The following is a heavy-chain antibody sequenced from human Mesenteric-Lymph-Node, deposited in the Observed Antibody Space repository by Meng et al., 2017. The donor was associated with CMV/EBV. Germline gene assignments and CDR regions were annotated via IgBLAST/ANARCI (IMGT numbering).Heavy chain of an antibody. Sequence: SISSPNWWTWVRQTPGKGLDWIGEAIHYGASNYNPSLQSRVTISLDKSKNQFSLNLKSVTAADTGVYYCARVRGGCSASSCTLDPWGQGTLVTVSS. J-gene: IGHJ5*02. V-gene: IGHV4-4*02. D-gene: IGHD2-2*01. CDR1: SISSPNW. CDR3: ARVRGGCSASSCTLDP. CDR2: AIHYGAS.